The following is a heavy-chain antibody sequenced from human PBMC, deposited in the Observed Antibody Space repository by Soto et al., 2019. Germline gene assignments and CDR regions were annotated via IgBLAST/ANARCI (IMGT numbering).Heavy chain of an antibody. D-gene: IGHD6-13*01. CDR1: VGSIISGDYY. J-gene: IGHJ4*02. CDR2: IYYSGST. V-gene: IGHV4-30-4*01. CDR3: ARVSAAALFDY. Sequence: SETLSLTCTFSVGSIISGDYYWSWIRQPPGKGLEWIGYIYYSGSTYYNPSLKSRVTISVDTSKNQFSLKLSSVTAADTAVYYSARVSAAALFDYWGQGTLVTGSS.